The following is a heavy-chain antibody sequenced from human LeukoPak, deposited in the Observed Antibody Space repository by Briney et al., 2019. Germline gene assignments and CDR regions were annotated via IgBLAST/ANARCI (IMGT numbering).Heavy chain of an antibody. Sequence: SETLSLTCTVSGYSISSGYYWGWIRPPPGKGLEWIGSIYHSGSTYYNPSLKSRVTISVDTSKNQFSLKLSPVTAADTAVYYCARADYSSTWALDYYYMDVWGKGTTVTVSS. V-gene: IGHV4-38-2*02. CDR2: IYHSGST. CDR3: ARADYSSTWALDYYYMDV. D-gene: IGHD6-13*01. J-gene: IGHJ6*03. CDR1: GYSISSGYY.